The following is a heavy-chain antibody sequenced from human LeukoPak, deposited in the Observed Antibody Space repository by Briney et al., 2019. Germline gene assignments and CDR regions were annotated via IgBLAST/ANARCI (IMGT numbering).Heavy chain of an antibody. D-gene: IGHD3/OR15-3a*01. CDR1: GFTFISYA. J-gene: IGHJ4*02. CDR2: ISYDGSNK. V-gene: IGHV3-30*04. Sequence: PGGSLRLSCAASGFTFISYAMHWVRQAPGKGLEWVAVISYDGSNKYYADSVKGRFTISRDNSKNMLYLQMNSLRAEDTAVYYCARDTSKAKGLGTPALEGTFDYWGQGTLVTVSS. CDR3: ARDTSKAKGLGTPALEGTFDY.